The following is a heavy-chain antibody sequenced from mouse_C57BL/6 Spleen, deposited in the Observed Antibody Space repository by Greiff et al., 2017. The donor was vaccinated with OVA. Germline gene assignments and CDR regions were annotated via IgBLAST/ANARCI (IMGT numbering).Heavy chain of an antibody. Sequence: VQLQQSGPELVKPGASVKISCKASGYTFTDYYMNWVKQSHGKSLEWIGDINPNNGGTSYNQKFKGKATLTVDKSSSTAYMELRSLTSEDSAVYYCARSYGNYEYYYAMDYWGQGTSVTVSS. D-gene: IGHD2-1*01. V-gene: IGHV1-26*01. CDR2: INPNNGGT. CDR3: ARSYGNYEYYYAMDY. J-gene: IGHJ4*01. CDR1: GYTFTDYY.